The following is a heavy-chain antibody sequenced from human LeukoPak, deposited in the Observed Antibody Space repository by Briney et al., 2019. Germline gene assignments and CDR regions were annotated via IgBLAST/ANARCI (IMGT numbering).Heavy chain of an antibody. CDR3: ARDWGIYSGYDQLDY. J-gene: IGHJ4*01. CDR1: GFTFSSYA. V-gene: IGHV3-30*04. D-gene: IGHD5-12*01. CDR2: ISYDGSNK. Sequence: WGSLRLSCAASGFTFSSYAMHWVRQAPGKGLEWVAVISYDGSNKYYADSVQGRFTITRDNSKNTLYLQVTSLRAEDTAVYYCARDWGIYSGYDQLDYSGHGTLVTVSS.